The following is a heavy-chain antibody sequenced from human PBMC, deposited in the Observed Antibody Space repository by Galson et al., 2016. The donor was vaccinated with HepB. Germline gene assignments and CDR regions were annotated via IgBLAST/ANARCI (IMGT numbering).Heavy chain of an antibody. J-gene: IGHJ4*02. CDR1: GGTFSNSA. CDR2: IIAIFGTT. CDR3: ARDLGYNYDTTSDLHGDY. D-gene: IGHD3-22*01. V-gene: IGHV1-69*06. Sequence: SVKVSCKASGGTFSNSAISWVRQAPGQRLEWTGGIIAIFGTTNYAQKFQGRVTITADISSSTAYMELSSLRSDDTAIYYCARDLGYNYDTTSDLHGDYWGQGTLVTVSS.